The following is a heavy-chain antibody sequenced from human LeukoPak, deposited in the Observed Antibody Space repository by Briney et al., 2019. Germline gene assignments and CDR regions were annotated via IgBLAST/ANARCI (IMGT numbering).Heavy chain of an antibody. J-gene: IGHJ6*02. V-gene: IGHV1-2*02. D-gene: IGHD3-22*01. CDR2: INPNSGGT. Sequence: ASVTVSCKASGYTFTGYYMHWVRQAPGQGLEWMGWINPNSGGTNYAQKFQGRVTMTRDTSISTAYMELSRLRSDDTAVYYCARDYYDSRRGPFYYYGMDVWGQGTTVTVSS. CDR1: GYTFTGYY. CDR3: ARDYYDSRRGPFYYYGMDV.